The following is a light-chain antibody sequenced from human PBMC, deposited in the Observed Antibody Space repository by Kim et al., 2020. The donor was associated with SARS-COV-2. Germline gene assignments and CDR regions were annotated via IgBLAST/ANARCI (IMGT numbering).Light chain of an antibody. CDR3: TTWDDSLSGHVV. V-gene: IGLV1-47*02. J-gene: IGLJ2*01. Sequence: ELTQPPSVSGTPGQRVTISCSGSSSNIGNNYVYWYQQFPETAPQLLIYSNDQRPSGVPDRFSGSKSGTSASLVISGLRSEDEADYYCTTWDDSLSGHVVFGGGTKLTVL. CDR2: SND. CDR1: SSNIGNNY.